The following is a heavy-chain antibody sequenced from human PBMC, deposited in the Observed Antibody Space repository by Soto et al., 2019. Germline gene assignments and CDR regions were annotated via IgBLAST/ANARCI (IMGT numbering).Heavy chain of an antibody. D-gene: IGHD4-17*01. Sequence: SETLSLTCTVSGGSVTNSSYYWGWIRQSPGKGLEWVGSVYYRGRSYSKSSVKSRVTISVDTSKNRFSLSLNSVTASDTAVYFCVSQRTTVPTQAYFDYWGPGALVTVSS. CDR3: VSQRTTVPTQAYFDY. J-gene: IGHJ4*02. V-gene: IGHV4-39*01. CDR2: VYYRGRS. CDR1: GGSVTNSSYY.